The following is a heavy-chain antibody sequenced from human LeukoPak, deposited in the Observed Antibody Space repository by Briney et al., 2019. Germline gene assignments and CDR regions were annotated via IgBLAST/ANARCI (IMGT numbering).Heavy chain of an antibody. J-gene: IGHJ4*02. D-gene: IGHD6-13*01. CDR2: IYYSGST. V-gene: IGHV4-59*01. CDR1: GFTFSSYE. CDR3: ARTIVPTSYSSSWYSDY. Sequence: GSLRLSCAASGFTFSSYEMNWVRQAPGKGLEWIGYIYYSGSTNYNPSLKSRVTRSVDTSNDQFYLKLSSVTAADTAVYYCARTIVPTSYSSSWYSDYWGQGTLVTVSS.